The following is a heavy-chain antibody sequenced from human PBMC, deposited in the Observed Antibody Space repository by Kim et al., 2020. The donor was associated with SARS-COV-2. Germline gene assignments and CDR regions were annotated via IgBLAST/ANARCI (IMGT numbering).Heavy chain of an antibody. CDR3: AREGGNYGGADY. CDR1: GFTFSSYA. V-gene: IGHV3-30-3*01. CDR2: ISYDGSNK. D-gene: IGHD4-17*01. Sequence: GGSLRLSCAASGFTFSSYAMHWVRQAPGKGLEWVAVISYDGSNKYYADSVKGRFTISRDNSKNTLYLQMNSLRAEDTAVYYCAREGGNYGGADYWGQGTLVTVSS. J-gene: IGHJ4*02.